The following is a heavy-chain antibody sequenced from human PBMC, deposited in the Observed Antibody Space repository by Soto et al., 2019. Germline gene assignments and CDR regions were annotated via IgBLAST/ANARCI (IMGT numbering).Heavy chain of an antibody. D-gene: IGHD6-25*01. J-gene: IGHJ3*02. CDR2: IYRGRAT. CDR3: ARDRSDSSRADSFDI. CDR1: GFSVSNTY. Sequence: LSLSCAVSGFSVSNTYMSWARQAPGKGLEWISVIYRGRATYYADSVKGRFTISRDDSRNTVYLQMNSLTTEDTAVYFCARDRSDSSRADSFDIWGQGTMVTVS. V-gene: IGHV3-53*01.